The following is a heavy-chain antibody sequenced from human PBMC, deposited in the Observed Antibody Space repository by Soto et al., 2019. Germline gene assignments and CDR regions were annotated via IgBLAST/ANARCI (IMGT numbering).Heavy chain of an antibody. CDR2: INPASGYT. J-gene: IGHJ6*02. CDR3: GRSVVGATGEILYNAMDV. CDR1: GYTFTTYA. Sequence: QVQLVQSGAEVKKPGASVKVSCKASGYTFTTYALHWVRKAPGQRPEWMGWINPASGYTKYSKKFQDRVIITRDTAASTGYMELSSLRSEDTAVYYCGRSVVGATGEILYNAMDVWGQGTTGTVSS. V-gene: IGHV1-3*01. D-gene: IGHD1-26*01.